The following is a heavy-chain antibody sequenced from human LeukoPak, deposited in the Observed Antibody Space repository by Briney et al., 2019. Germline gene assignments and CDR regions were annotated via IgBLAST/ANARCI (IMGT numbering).Heavy chain of an antibody. D-gene: IGHD2-15*01. V-gene: IGHV3-23*01. CDR2: ISDSGST. J-gene: IGHJ2*01. CDR3: AKGLEYCSGGSCHPTHWYFDL. CDR1: GFTFNTYG. Sequence: PGGSLRLSCAASGFTFNTYGMSWVRQAPGKGLEWVSGISDSGSTYYADSVKGRFTISRDNSKSTLYLQMINLRAEDTAVYYCAKGLEYCSGGSCHPTHWYFDLWGRGTLVTVSS.